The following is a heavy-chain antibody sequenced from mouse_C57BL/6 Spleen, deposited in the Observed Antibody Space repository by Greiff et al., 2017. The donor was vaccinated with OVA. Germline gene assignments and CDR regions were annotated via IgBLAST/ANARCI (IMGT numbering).Heavy chain of an antibody. J-gene: IGHJ2*01. CDR1: GYSFTDYN. Sequence: VQLQQSGPELVTPGASVKISCKASGYSFTDYNMNWVKQSNGKSLEWIGVIYPNYGTTSYNEQFKGKATLTVDQSSSADYMQLSSLTSEDSAVYYCTREDYDYEYYFDYWGQGTTLTVSS. V-gene: IGHV1-39*01. CDR2: IYPNYGTT. D-gene: IGHD2-4*01. CDR3: TREDYDYEYYFDY.